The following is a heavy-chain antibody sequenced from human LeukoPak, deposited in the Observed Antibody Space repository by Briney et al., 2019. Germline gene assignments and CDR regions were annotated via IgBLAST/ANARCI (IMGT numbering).Heavy chain of an antibody. CDR1: GGSFSGYY. Sequence: SETLSLTCAVYGGSFSGYYWCWIRQPPGKGPEWIGEINHSGSTNHNPSLKSRVTISVDTSKNQSSLKLSSVTAADTAVYYCAMGINAGSYFVETWGQGTLVTVSS. CDR3: AMGINAGSYFVET. V-gene: IGHV4-34*01. CDR2: INHSGST. J-gene: IGHJ5*02. D-gene: IGHD1-26*01.